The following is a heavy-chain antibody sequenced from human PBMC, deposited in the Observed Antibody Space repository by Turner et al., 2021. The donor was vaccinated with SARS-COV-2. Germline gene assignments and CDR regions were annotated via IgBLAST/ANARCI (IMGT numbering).Heavy chain of an antibody. D-gene: IGHD1-26*01. CDR2: IYYSGST. Sequence: QLQLQESGPGLVKPSETLSLPCTVPGGSISSSSYYWGWIRQPQGKGLEWIGYIYYSGSTYYNPSLKSRVTISVDTSKNQFSLKLSSVTAADTAVYYCARHSPELRGDYFDYWGQGTLVTVSS. J-gene: IGHJ4*02. CDR1: GGSISSSSYY. V-gene: IGHV4-39*01. CDR3: ARHSPELRGDYFDY.